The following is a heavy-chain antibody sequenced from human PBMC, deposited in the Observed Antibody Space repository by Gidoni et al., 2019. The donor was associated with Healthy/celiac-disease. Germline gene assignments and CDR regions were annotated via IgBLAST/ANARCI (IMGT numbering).Heavy chain of an antibody. CDR3: ARGARASSFDC. V-gene: IGHV4-34*01. CDR2: INHSGST. CDR1: GGSFSGYY. D-gene: IGHD1-26*01. Sequence: QVQLQQWGAGLLKPSETLSLTCAADGGSFSGYYWSWIRQPPGKGLAWIGEINHSGSTNSNPSLKGRGAISVDTSKYQFSLKLSSVTAADTAVYFCARGARASSFDCWGQEALVTVSS. J-gene: IGHJ4*02.